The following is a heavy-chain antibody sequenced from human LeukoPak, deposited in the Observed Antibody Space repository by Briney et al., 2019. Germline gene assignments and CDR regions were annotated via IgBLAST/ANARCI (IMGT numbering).Heavy chain of an antibody. Sequence: GGSLRLSCAASGFTFSSYAMNWVRQAPGKGLEWVSRISGSGGSTYYADSVKGRFTISRDNSKNTLYMQMNSLRAEDTAVYYCAKGNSGWYDYWGQGTLVTVSS. J-gene: IGHJ4*02. CDR1: GFTFSSYA. CDR2: ISGSGGST. V-gene: IGHV3-23*01. D-gene: IGHD6-19*01. CDR3: AKGNSGWYDY.